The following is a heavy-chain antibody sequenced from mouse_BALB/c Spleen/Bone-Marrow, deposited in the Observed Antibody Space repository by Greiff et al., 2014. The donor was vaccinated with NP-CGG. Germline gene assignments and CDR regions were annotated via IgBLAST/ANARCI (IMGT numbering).Heavy chain of an antibody. CDR1: GYTFTSYV. Sequence: VQLQQPGPELVKPGASVKMSCKASGYTFTSYVMHWVKQKPGQGLEWIGYINPYNDGTKYNEKFKGKATLTSDKSSSTAYMELSSLTSEDSAVYYSARRRVYGNYIYFDYWGQGTTLTVSS. CDR3: ARRRVYGNYIYFDY. J-gene: IGHJ2*01. V-gene: IGHV1-14*01. CDR2: INPYNDGT. D-gene: IGHD2-1*01.